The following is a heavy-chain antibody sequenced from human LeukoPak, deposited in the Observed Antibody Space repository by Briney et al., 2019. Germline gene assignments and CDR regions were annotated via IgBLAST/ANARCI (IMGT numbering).Heavy chain of an antibody. CDR1: GFTFSSYL. D-gene: IGHD6-6*01. V-gene: IGHV3-7*01. J-gene: IGHJ5*02. CDR2: IKQDGSEK. CDR3: ARMGSSSLSDWFDP. Sequence: TGGSLRLSCAASGFTFSSYLMSWVRQAPGKGLEWVANIKQDGSEKYYVDSVKGRFTISRDNAKNSLYLQMNSLRAEDTAVYYCARMGSSSLSDWFDPWGQGTLVTVSS.